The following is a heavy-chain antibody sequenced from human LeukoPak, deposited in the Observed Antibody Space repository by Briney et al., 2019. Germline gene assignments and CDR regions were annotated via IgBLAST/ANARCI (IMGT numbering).Heavy chain of an antibody. Sequence: PGGSLRLSCAASGFTFSTYWMSWVRQAPGKGLEWVANIHQDGNEKCYVDSVKGRFTISRDNAKNSLYLQMNSLRAEDTAVYYCARGDKFSGDYWGQGTLVTVSS. V-gene: IGHV3-7*04. CDR2: IHQDGNEK. CDR1: GFTFSTYW. J-gene: IGHJ4*02. D-gene: IGHD2-15*01. CDR3: ARGDKFSGDY.